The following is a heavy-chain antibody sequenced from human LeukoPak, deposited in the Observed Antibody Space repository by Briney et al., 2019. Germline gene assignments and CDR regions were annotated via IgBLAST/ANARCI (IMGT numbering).Heavy chain of an antibody. CDR1: GFTFSNYN. V-gene: IGHV3-15*01. Sequence: GGSLRLSCAASGFTFSNYNMNWVRQAPGKGLEWVGRIKSKTDGGTTDYAAPVKGRFTISRDDSKNTLYLQMNSLKTEDTAVYYCTTDLGGGELRDYWGQGTLVTVSS. J-gene: IGHJ4*02. D-gene: IGHD1-26*01. CDR3: TTDLGGGELRDY. CDR2: IKSKTDGGTT.